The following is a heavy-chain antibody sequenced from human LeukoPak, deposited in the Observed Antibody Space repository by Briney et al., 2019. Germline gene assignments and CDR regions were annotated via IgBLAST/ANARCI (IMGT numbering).Heavy chain of an antibody. CDR1: GFTFSHAW. CDR3: ARAQYDSSGYYFGDGFDI. J-gene: IGHJ3*02. V-gene: IGHV3-15*05. CDR2: IKSKTDGGTT. D-gene: IGHD3-22*01. Sequence: GGSLRLSCAASGFTFSHAWMSWVRQAPGKGLEWVGRIKSKTDGGTTDYAAPVKGRFTISRDDSKNTLYLQMNSLRAEDTALYYCARAQYDSSGYYFGDGFDIWGQGTMVTVSS.